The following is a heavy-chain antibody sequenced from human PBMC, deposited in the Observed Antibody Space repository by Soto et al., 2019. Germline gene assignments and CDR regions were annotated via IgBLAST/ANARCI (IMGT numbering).Heavy chain of an antibody. J-gene: IGHJ5*02. D-gene: IGHD3-10*01. V-gene: IGHV1-3*01. CDR2: INAGNGNT. CDR3: ARLLWFGDFDP. CDR1: GYTFTSYA. Sequence: QVQLVQSGAEVKKPGASVKVACKASGYTFTSYAMHWVRQAPGQRLEWMGWINAGNGNTKYSQKFQGRVTITRDTSASTAYMELSSLRSEDTAVYYCARLLWFGDFDPWGQGTLVTVSS.